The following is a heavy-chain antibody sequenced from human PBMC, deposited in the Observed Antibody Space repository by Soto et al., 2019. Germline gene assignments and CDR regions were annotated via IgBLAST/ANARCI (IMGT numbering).Heavy chain of an antibody. J-gene: IGHJ6*02. CDR1: GFTFSSYS. D-gene: IGHD3-10*01. CDR3: AREAVYYGSEIVYGMDV. CDR2: ISSSSSTI. Sequence: EVQLVESGGGLVQPGGSLRLSCAASGFTFSSYSMNWVRQAPGKGLEWVSYISSSSSTIYYADSVKGRFTISRDNAKNSLYLKMNSLRAEDTAVYYCAREAVYYGSEIVYGMDVWGQGTTVTVSS. V-gene: IGHV3-48*01.